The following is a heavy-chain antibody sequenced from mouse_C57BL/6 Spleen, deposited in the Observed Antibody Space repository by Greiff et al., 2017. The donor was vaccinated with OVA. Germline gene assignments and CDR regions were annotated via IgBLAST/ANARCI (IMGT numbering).Heavy chain of an antibody. D-gene: IGHD1-1*01. CDR3: TGGYGSKWFAD. CDR1: GYTFTDYE. J-gene: IGHJ3*01. Sequence: VQLQQSGAELVRPGASVTLSCKASGYTFTDYEMHWVKQAPVHGLEWIGAIDPETGGTAYNQNFKGKAILTADKSSSTAYMELRSLTSEDSAVYYCTGGYGSKWFADWGQGTLVTVCA. CDR2: IDPETGGT. V-gene: IGHV1-15*01.